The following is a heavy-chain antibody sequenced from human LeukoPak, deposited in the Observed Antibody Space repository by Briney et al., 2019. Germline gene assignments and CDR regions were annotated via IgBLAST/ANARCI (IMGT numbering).Heavy chain of an antibody. CDR3: VRGAGGTGYVAPSVDV. V-gene: IGHV3-74*01. D-gene: IGHD3-9*01. CDR1: GFTFSGYW. J-gene: IGHJ6*04. CDR2: INNDGSNA. Sequence: GGSLRLSCAASGFTFSGYWMHWVRQPPGKGLVWVSHINNDGSNATYADSVKGRLTVSRDNAKSTVNLQLNSLRVDDTAVSYCVRGAGGTGYVAPSVDVWGKGTTVTVSS.